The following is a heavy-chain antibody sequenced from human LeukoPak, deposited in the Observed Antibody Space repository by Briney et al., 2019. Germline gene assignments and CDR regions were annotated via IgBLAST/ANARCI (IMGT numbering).Heavy chain of an antibody. CDR1: GGSFSGYY. CDR2: IYYSGSI. J-gene: IGHJ4*02. D-gene: IGHD1-1*01. Sequence: SETLSLTCAVYGGSFSGYYWSWIRQPPGKGLEWIGYIYYSGSINYNPSLKSRVTISVETSKSQFSLKLSSVTAADTAVYYCARGYYYFDYWGQGILVTVSS. V-gene: IGHV4-59*01. CDR3: ARGYYYFDY.